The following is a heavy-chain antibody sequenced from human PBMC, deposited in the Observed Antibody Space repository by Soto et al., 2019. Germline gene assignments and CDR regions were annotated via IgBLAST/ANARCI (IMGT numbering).Heavy chain of an antibody. CDR3: ARDLGGNYLEYNWFDP. J-gene: IGHJ5*02. D-gene: IGHD1-26*01. Sequence: QVQLVESGGGVAQPGRSLRLSCAASGFTFSSYAMHWVRKAPGKGLEWVAVISYDGINKYYADSVKGRFTISRDNSKNSLYLQMNSLRADDTAVYYCARDLGGNYLEYNWFDPWGQGTLVSVSS. CDR1: GFTFSSYA. CDR2: ISYDGINK. V-gene: IGHV3-30-3*01.